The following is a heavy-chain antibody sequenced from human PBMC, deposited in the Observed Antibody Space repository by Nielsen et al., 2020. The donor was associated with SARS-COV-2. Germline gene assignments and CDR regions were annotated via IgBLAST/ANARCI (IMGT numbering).Heavy chain of an antibody. CDR2: INSDGSST. D-gene: IGHD6-13*01. V-gene: IGHV3-74*01. CDR1: GFTFSSYW. J-gene: IGHJ4*02. Sequence: GESLKISCAASGFTFSSYWMHWVRQAPGKGLVWVSRINSDGSSTSYADSVKGRFTISRDNAKNTLYLQMNSLRAEDTALYYCAKVGDDIAAAGTSRDYWGQGTLVTVSS. CDR3: AKVGDDIAAAGTSRDY.